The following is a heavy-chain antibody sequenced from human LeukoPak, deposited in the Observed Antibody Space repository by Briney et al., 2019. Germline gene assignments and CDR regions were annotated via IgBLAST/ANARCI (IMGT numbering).Heavy chain of an antibody. J-gene: IGHJ4*02. Sequence: PGGSLRLSCAASGFTFSSYAMSWVRQAPGKGLEWVSVISGSGGSTYYADSVKGRFTISRDNSKNTLYLQMNSLRAEDTAVYYCAKDSGYSSGWSPYYFDYWGQGTLVTVSS. D-gene: IGHD6-19*01. CDR3: AKDSGYSSGWSPYYFDY. CDR2: ISGSGGST. V-gene: IGHV3-23*01. CDR1: GFTFSSYA.